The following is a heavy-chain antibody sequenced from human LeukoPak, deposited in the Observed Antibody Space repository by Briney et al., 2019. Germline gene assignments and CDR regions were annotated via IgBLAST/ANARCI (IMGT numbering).Heavy chain of an antibody. CDR3: AKVLGRSGWQTDY. J-gene: IGHJ4*02. CDR1: GFTFNSYA. CDR2: ISCSGGTT. D-gene: IGHD6-19*01. V-gene: IGHV3-23*01. Sequence: PGGSLRLSCAASGFTFNSYAMTWVRQAPGKGLEWVSAISCSGGTTYYADSVKGRFTISRDNSKNTLYLQMDSLRAEDTAVYYCAKVLGRSGWQTDYWGQGTLVSVSS.